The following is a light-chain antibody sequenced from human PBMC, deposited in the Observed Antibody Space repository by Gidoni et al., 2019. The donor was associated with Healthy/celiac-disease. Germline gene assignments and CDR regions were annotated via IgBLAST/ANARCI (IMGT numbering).Light chain of an antibody. Sequence: DIQMTQSPSSLSASVGDRVPITCRASQGISNYLAWYQQKPGKVPKLLIYAASTLQSGVPSRFRCSGSWTDFTLTISSLQPEDVATYYCQKYNSAPLTFGPGTKVDIK. CDR3: QKYNSAPLT. CDR1: QGISNY. V-gene: IGKV1-27*01. CDR2: AAS. J-gene: IGKJ3*01.